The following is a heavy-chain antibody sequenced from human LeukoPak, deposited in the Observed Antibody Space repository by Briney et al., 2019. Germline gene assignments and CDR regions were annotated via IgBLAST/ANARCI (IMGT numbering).Heavy chain of an antibody. CDR2: IIPILGIA. J-gene: IGHJ4*02. CDR3: AREPNWGPYFDY. CDR1: GGTFSSYA. Sequence: ASVKVSCKASGGTFSSYAISWVRQAPGQGLEWMGRIIPILGIANYAQKFQGRVTITADKSTSTAYMELSSLRSEDTAVYYCAREPNWGPYFDYWGQGTLVTVSS. D-gene: IGHD7-27*01. V-gene: IGHV1-69*04.